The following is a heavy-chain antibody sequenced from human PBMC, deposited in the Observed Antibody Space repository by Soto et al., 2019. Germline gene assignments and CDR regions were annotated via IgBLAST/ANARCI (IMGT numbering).Heavy chain of an antibody. CDR2: IRSEANGGTT. J-gene: IGHJ4*02. D-gene: IGHD1-26*01. Sequence: GGSLRLSCTGSGFTFADYTMSWVRQAPGKGLEWVGLIRSEANGGTTHYAASVHGGFIISRDDSRGIAFLHMNNLKSEDTAVYYCTRVGKFDYWGQGTLVTVSS. V-gene: IGHV3-49*04. CDR3: TRVGKFDY. CDR1: GFTFADYT.